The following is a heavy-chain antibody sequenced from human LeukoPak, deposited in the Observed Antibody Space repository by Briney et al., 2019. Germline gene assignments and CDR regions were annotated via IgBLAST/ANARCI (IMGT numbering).Heavy chain of an antibody. Sequence: SETLSLTCAVSGYSISSGYYWGWIRQPPGKGLEWIGSIYHSGSTYYNPSLKSRVTISVDTSKNQFSLKLSSVTAADTAVYYCARTTTHGDFWSVYYPRYYFDYWGQGTLVTVSS. V-gene: IGHV4-38-2*01. D-gene: IGHD3-3*01. CDR2: IYHSGST. CDR3: ARTTTHGDFWSVYYPRYYFDY. CDR1: GYSISSGYY. J-gene: IGHJ4*02.